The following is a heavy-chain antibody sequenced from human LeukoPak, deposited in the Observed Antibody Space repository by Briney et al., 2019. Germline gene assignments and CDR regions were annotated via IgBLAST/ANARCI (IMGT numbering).Heavy chain of an antibody. Sequence: GGSLRLSCAASGFTFSSYEMNWVRQAPGKGLEWVSYISSSGSTIYYADSVKGRFTISRDNAKNTLYLQMNSLRAEDTAVYYCAREGYSSSWYLYWGQGTLVTVSS. D-gene: IGHD6-13*01. CDR1: GFTFSSYE. J-gene: IGHJ4*02. V-gene: IGHV3-48*03. CDR2: ISSSGSTI. CDR3: AREGYSSSWYLY.